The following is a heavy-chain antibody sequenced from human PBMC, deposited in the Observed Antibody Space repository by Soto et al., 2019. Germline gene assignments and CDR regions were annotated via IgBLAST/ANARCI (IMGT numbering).Heavy chain of an antibody. D-gene: IGHD2-15*01. CDR1: GFSLSRYT. J-gene: IGHJ6*02. CDR3: ARDGYCSGGSCLDGMDV. CDR2: ISSDGSAK. Sequence: GGSLRLSCGVSGFSLSRYTMHWVRQAPGKGLEWVALISSDGSAKYYADSVKGRFTVSRDDSFYLQMTSLRGEDTAVYYCARDGYCSGGSCLDGMDVWGQGTTVTVSS. V-gene: IGHV3-30-3*01.